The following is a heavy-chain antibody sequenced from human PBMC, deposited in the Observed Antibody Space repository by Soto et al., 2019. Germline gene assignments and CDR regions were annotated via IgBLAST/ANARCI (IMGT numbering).Heavy chain of an antibody. V-gene: IGHV1-69*06. CDR3: AKGGGGLRDNWKYYYYAFDV. J-gene: IGHJ6*02. CDR1: GCTFSRYA. CDR2: ISPKYGTA. Sequence: GASVKVSCKASGCTFSRYAFSWVRQAPGQEPEWMGWISPKYGTANYAQKFQGRVTIIADRSTNTVYMELSSLTSEDTAVYYCAKGGGGLRDNWKYYYYAFDVWGQGTSVTVSS. D-gene: IGHD1-1*01.